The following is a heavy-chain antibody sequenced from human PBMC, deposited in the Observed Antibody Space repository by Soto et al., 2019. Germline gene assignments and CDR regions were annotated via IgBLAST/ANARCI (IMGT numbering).Heavy chain of an antibody. Sequence: GGSLRLSCAASGFTFSSHAMTWVRQGPGMGLERVSGVSGSGGTTYYADSVKGRFTISRDNSKNTLYLQMNSLRAEDFAVYYCAKNTITAGTNCFDPWGQGTLVIVSS. D-gene: IGHD6-13*01. J-gene: IGHJ5*02. CDR3: AKNTITAGTNCFDP. CDR2: VSGSGGTT. V-gene: IGHV3-23*01. CDR1: GFTFSSHA.